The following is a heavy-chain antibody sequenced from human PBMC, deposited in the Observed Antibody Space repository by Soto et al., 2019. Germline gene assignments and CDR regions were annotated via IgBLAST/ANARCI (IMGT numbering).Heavy chain of an antibody. V-gene: IGHV4-4*02. CDR3: ATLPTRIVVVKTEIPT. Sequence: SETLSLTCAVSGTSISSTFWWTWVRQPPGKGLEWIGEIYHSGSTKYNPSLKSRVTISVDKSNNQFSLELRAVTAADTAVYYCATLPTRIVVVKTEIPTWGQGTLVTVSS. J-gene: IGHJ5*02. CDR1: GTSISSTFW. D-gene: IGHD2-15*01. CDR2: IYHSGST.